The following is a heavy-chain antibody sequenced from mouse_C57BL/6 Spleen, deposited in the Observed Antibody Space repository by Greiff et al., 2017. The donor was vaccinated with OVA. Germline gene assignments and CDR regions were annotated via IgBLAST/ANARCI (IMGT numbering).Heavy chain of an antibody. CDR2: ISSGGSYT. Sequence: EVKLQESGGDLVKPGGSLKLSCAASGFTFSSYGMSWVRPTPDKRLEWVATISSGGSYTYYPDSVKGRFTISRDNAKNTLYLQMSSLKSEDTAMYYCARHPSYGSSWYFDVWGTGTTVTVSS. J-gene: IGHJ1*03. V-gene: IGHV5-6*01. D-gene: IGHD1-1*01. CDR1: GFTFSSYG. CDR3: ARHPSYGSSWYFDV.